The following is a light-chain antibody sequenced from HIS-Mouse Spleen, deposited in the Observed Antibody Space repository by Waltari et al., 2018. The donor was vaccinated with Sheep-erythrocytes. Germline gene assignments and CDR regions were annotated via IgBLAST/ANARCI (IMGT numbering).Light chain of an antibody. CDR2: DVS. V-gene: IGLV2-11*01. J-gene: IGLJ3*02. CDR3: CSYAGSYTWV. CDR1: NIGSKS. Sequence: LTQPPSVSVAPGKTARITCGGNNIGSKSVHWYQQHPGKAPKLMIYDVSKRPSGVPDRFSGSKSGNTASLTISGLQAEDEADYYCCSYAGSYTWVFGGGTKLTVL.